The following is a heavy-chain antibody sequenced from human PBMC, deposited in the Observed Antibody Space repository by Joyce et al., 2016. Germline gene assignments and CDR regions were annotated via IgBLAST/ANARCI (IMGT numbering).Heavy chain of an antibody. CDR2: VFYTGKT. CDR3: ARLPDINGWPFDS. V-gene: IGHV4-61*01. D-gene: IGHD6-19*01. Sequence: QVHLQESGPGLMKPSATLSLTCTVSGVSVTSASYYLTWIRQPPGKGLEWIGYVFYTGKTNYNPSLKSRATVSLETSRNQLSLTLTSVTAADTAVYYCARLPDINGWPFDSWGQGTQVTVSS. CDR1: GVSVTSASYY. J-gene: IGHJ4*02.